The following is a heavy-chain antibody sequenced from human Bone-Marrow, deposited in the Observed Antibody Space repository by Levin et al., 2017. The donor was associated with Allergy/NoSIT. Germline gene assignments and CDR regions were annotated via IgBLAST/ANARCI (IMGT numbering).Heavy chain of an antibody. V-gene: IGHV4-4*02. CDR1: GGSISSSNW. CDR3: ARLPVVAATFTYFDY. Sequence: SETLSLTCAVSGGSISSSNWWSWVRQPPGKGLEWLGEIYHSGSTNYNPSLKSRVTISVDKSKNQFSLKLSSVTAADTAVYYCARLPVVAATFTYFDYWGQGTLVTVSS. CDR2: IYHSGST. J-gene: IGHJ4*02. D-gene: IGHD2-15*01.